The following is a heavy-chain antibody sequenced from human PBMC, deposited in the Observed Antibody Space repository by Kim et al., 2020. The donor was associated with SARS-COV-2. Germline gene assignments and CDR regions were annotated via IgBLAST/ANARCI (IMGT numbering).Heavy chain of an antibody. CDR2: ISYDGSNK. Sequence: GGSLRLSCAASGFTFSSYAMHWVRQAPGKGLEWVAVISYDGSNKYYADSVKGRFPISRDNYKNTLYLQMNSLRAEDTAVYSCASSLPFDSCGPGTLVPVS. J-gene: IGHJ4*02. CDR1: GFTFSSYA. CDR3: ASSLPFDS. V-gene: IGHV3-30*04.